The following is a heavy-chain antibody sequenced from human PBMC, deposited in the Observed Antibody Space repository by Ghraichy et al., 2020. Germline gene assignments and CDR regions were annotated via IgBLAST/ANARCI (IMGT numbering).Heavy chain of an antibody. Sequence: GSLRLSCAVSGASIRSYYWNWIRQPAGKGLEWIGRIHTSGSTNYNPPLKSRVTISVNTSKNKYSLKLSSVNAADTANYYCARDDGNGWYDYWGRGTLVTVSS. CDR3: ARDDGNGWYDY. J-gene: IGHJ4*02. D-gene: IGHD5-24*01. CDR1: GASIRSYY. V-gene: IGHV4-4*07. CDR2: IHTSGST.